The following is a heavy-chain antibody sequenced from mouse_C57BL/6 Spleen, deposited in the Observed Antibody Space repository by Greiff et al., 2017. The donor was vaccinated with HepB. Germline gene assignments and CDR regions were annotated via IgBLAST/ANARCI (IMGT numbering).Heavy chain of an antibody. CDR2: IYPGDGDT. CDR3: ARSLFITTAERYFDV. V-gene: IGHV1-82*01. CDR1: GYAFSSSW. J-gene: IGHJ1*03. Sequence: QVQLQQSGPELVKPGASVKISCKASGYAFSSSWMNWVKQRPGKGLEWIGRIYPGDGDTNYNGKFKGKATLTADKSSSTAYMQLSSLTSEDSAVYFCARSLFITTAERYFDVWGTGTTVTVSS. D-gene: IGHD1-1*01.